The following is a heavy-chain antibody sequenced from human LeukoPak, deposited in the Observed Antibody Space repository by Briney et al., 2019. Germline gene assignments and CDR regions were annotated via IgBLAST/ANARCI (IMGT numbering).Heavy chain of an antibody. V-gene: IGHV1-69*04. CDR1: GGTFSSYA. Sequence: ASAKVSCKASGGTFSSYAISWVRQAPGQGLEWMGRIIPILGIANYAQKFQGRVTITADKSTSTAYMELSSLRSEDTAVYYCARSLEVGSGYESNWGQGTLVTVSS. CDR2: IIPILGIA. D-gene: IGHD3-22*01. CDR3: ARSLEVGSGYESN. J-gene: IGHJ4*02.